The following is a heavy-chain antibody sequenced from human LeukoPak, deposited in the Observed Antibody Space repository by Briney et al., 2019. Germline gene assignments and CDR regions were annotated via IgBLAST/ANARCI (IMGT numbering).Heavy chain of an antibody. J-gene: IGHJ6*02. CDR2: IFHSGAT. D-gene: IGHD1-26*01. V-gene: IGHV4-4*02. CDR3: ARLSSYYGSYGMDV. Sequence: SETLSLTCAVSGGPISSTNWWSWVRQTPGKGLEWIGEIFHSGATNYSPSLKSRATISVDKSKNQFSLKLTSVTAADTAVYYCARLSSYYGSYGMDVWGQGTTVTVSS. CDR1: GGPISSTNW.